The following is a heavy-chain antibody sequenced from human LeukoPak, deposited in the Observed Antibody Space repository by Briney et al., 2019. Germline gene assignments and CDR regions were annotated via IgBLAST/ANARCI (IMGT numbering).Heavy chain of an antibody. CDR2: ISSSSSTI. Sequence: PGGSLRLSCAASGFTFNNYDMNWVRQAPGKGLEWVLHISSSSSTIYYADSVKGRFTISRDNAKKSLYLQMNSLRDGGTAVYYCARDLPVAAADYWGQGTLVTVSS. V-gene: IGHV3-48*02. CDR1: GFTFNNYD. J-gene: IGHJ4*02. D-gene: IGHD2-15*01. CDR3: ARDLPVAAADY.